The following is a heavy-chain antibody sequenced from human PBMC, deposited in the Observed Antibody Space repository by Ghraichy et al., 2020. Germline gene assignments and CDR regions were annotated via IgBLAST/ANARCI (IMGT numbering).Heavy chain of an antibody. D-gene: IGHD7-27*01. Sequence: GGSLRLSCAASGFTFSDFAMSWVRQTPGKGLEWVSTINGRGTYTDYADSVKGRFTISRDNSKNILYLQMNSLRAEDMALYYCARSPPGVHFDYWGQGTLVTVSS. CDR3: ARSPPGVHFDY. CDR1: GFTFSDFA. CDR2: INGRGTYT. V-gene: IGHV3-23*01. J-gene: IGHJ4*02.